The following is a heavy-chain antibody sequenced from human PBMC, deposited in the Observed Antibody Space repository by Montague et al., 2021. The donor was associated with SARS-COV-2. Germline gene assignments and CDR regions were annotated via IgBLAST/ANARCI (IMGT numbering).Heavy chain of an antibody. V-gene: IGHV4-59*01. D-gene: IGHD2-21*02. CDR3: ARAENRCVIADCLNCFDV. Sequence: SETLSLTCAVSGGSMSGYYWTWIRQPPGKGLEWIGYIHYSGSTNYNPSLKTRVPLSLDTPKNHFSLHLSSVTAADTAMYFCARAENRCVIADCLNCFDVWGQGALVTVSS. J-gene: IGHJ4*02. CDR1: GGSMSGYY. CDR2: IHYSGST.